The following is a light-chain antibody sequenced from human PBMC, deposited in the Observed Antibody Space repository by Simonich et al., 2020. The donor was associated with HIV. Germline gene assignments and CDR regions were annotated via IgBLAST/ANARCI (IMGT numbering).Light chain of an antibody. V-gene: IGKV1-27*01. CDR3: QKCNSAPFT. J-gene: IGKJ3*01. Sequence: DIQMTQSPSSLSASVGERVTITCRASQGISNSLAWYQQTPGRGPKLLIYAASTLQSGVPSRFSGSGSGTDFTLTISSLQPEDVATYYCQKCNSAPFTFGPGTKVDI. CDR2: AAS. CDR1: QGISNS.